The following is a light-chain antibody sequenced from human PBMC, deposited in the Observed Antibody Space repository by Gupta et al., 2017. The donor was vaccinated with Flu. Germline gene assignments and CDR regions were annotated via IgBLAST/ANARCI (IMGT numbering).Light chain of an antibody. V-gene: IGKV3-15*01. CDR1: QSIGRN. CDR3: QQYNNCPRT. Sequence: GDRATLSSRASQSIGRNLAWYQQKPGQAPRLLIYWASTRATGVPARFSGSGSGTEFTLTISSLQAEDFAVYYCQQYNNCPRTFGQGTKVEIK. CDR2: WAS. J-gene: IGKJ1*01.